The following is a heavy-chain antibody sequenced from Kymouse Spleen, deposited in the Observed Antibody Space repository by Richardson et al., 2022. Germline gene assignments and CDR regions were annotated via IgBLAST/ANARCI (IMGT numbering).Heavy chain of an antibody. Sequence: QVQLQQWGAGLLKPSETLSLTCAVYGGSFSGYYWSWIRQPPGKGLEWIGEINHSGSTNYNPSLKSRVTISVDTSKNQFSLKLSSVTAADTAVYYCARVYYYGSGSYSPFDYWGQGTLVTVSS. CDR2: INHSGST. J-gene: IGHJ4*02. D-gene: IGHD3-10*01. CDR1: GGSFSGYY. V-gene: IGHV4-34*01. CDR3: ARVYYYGSGSYSPFDY.